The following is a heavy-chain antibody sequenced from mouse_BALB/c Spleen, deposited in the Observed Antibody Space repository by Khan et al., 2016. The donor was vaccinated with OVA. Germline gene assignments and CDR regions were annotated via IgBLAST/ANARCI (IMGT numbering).Heavy chain of an antibody. Sequence: EVQVVESGGDLVKPGGSLKLSCAASGFIFSSYSMSWVRQTPDKRLEWVATISSGGDYTYYPDSVKGRFTISRDDAKNTLYLQMSSLKSEDTATYYCASHLTGSFDYWGQGTLVTVSA. CDR1: GFIFSSYS. CDR3: ASHLTGSFDY. V-gene: IGHV5-6*01. D-gene: IGHD4-1*01. J-gene: IGHJ3*01. CDR2: ISSGGDYT.